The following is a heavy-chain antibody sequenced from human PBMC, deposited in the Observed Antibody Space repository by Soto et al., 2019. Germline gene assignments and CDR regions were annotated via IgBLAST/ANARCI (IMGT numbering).Heavy chain of an antibody. CDR2: INQSGST. CDR3: ARDSNANAFDI. Sequence: SETLSLTCAVYGASLSGFDWSWVRQPPGKGLEWIGEINQSGSTNYDPSLKSRVTISMDTSKNQFSLRLRSVTAADTAIYYCARDSNANAFDIWGRGTMVTVSS. J-gene: IGHJ3*02. V-gene: IGHV4-34*01. CDR1: GASLSGFD.